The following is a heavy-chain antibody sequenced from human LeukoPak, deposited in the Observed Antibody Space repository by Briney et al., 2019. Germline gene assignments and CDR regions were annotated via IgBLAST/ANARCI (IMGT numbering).Heavy chain of an antibody. CDR1: GGSISSYY. CDR3: AREQGGIYYYDSSGYGGYFDY. J-gene: IGHJ4*02. CDR2: IYTSGST. Sequence: PSETLSLTCTVSGGSISSYYWSWIRQPAGKGLEWIGRIYTSGSTNYNPSLKSRVTMSVDTSKNQFSLKLSSVTAADTAVYYCAREQGGIYYYDSSGYGGYFDYWGQGTLVTVSS. D-gene: IGHD3-22*01. V-gene: IGHV4-4*07.